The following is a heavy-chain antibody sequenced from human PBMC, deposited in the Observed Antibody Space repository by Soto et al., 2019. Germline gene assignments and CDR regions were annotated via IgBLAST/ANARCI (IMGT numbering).Heavy chain of an antibody. D-gene: IGHD2-2*01. Sequence: PGGSLRLSCAASGFTFSSYGMHWARQAPGKGLDWVAVISYDGSNKYYADSVKGRFTISRDNSKNTLYLQMNSLRAEDTAVYYCAKDNCISTSCYRLYNWFDPWGQGTLVTVSS. J-gene: IGHJ5*02. CDR1: GFTFSSYG. CDR2: ISYDGSNK. CDR3: AKDNCISTSCYRLYNWFDP. V-gene: IGHV3-30*18.